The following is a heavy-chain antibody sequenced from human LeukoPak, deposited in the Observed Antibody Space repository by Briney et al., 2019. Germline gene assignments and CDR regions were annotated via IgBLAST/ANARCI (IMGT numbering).Heavy chain of an antibody. CDR3: ARDSSGSGRVDY. V-gene: IGHV4-31*03. CDR2: IYYSGTT. Sequence: SETLSLTCIVSGGSISSGGYYWSWIRQHPRKGLEWIGYIYYSGTTYYSPSLKSRVIISVDTSKNQFSLNLSSVTAADTAVYYCARDSSGSGRVDYWGQGTLVTVSS. D-gene: IGHD3-10*01. J-gene: IGHJ4*02. CDR1: GGSISSGGYY.